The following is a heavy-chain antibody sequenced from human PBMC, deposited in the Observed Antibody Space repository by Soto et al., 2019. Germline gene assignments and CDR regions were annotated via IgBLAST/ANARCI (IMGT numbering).Heavy chain of an antibody. V-gene: IGHV3-74*01. Sequence: EVQLVQSGGGSVQHGGSLRLSCAASGFTFTNYWMHWVRQVPGKGLVWVARIDGIGTGTSYSDSVRGRFTISRDNAENRLYLQMNSLRAEDTAVYYCTTVFEYWGRGTLVTVSS. J-gene: IGHJ4*02. CDR1: GFTFTNYW. CDR2: IDGIGTGT. CDR3: TTVFEY.